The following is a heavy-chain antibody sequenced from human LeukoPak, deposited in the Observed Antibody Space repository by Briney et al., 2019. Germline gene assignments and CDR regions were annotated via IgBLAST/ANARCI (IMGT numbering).Heavy chain of an antibody. D-gene: IGHD6-19*01. CDR2: IYYSGGT. Sequence: SETLSLTCTVSGGSISGQYWSWIRQPPGKGLEWIGEIYYSGGTKYNPSLERRVTISLDTSKNQFSLRLTSMTTADTAVYYCARDGVSGWYWLDYWGQGTLVTVSS. CDR3: ARDGVSGWYWLDY. V-gene: IGHV4-59*11. CDR1: GGSISGQY. J-gene: IGHJ4*02.